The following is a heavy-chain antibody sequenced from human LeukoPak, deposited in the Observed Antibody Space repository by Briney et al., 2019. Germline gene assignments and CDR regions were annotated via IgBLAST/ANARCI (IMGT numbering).Heavy chain of an antibody. CDR3: ATRGDLSWFGALRH. D-gene: IGHD3-16*02. Sequence: PGGSLRLSCVVSGFTFSNYWMDWVRQAPGKGREGVAFIRPDGRETNYAGSVKGRFTISRDNAKNSLYLQMNNLRVEDTAVYYCATRGDLSWFGALRHWSQGTVVTVSS. CDR2: IRPDGRET. V-gene: IGHV3-7*01. J-gene: IGHJ4*02. CDR1: GFTFSNYW.